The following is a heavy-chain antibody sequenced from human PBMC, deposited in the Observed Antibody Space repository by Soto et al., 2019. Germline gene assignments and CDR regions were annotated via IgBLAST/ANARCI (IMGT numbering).Heavy chain of an antibody. CDR3: SRVGPSAKSPDY. CDR2: SRNRVNSFST. D-gene: IGHD2-15*01. J-gene: IGHJ4*02. CDR1: VVSEFTFSDQY. Sequence: VQVEESGGGLVLPGGSLRLSCVVSVVSEFTFSDQYIDWVRQAPGKGLEWVGRSRNRVNSFSTAYAASVQGRFTISRDDSKNTVYLQMNSLKTEDTAVYYCSRVGPSAKSPDYWGQGTLVTVSS. V-gene: IGHV3-72*01.